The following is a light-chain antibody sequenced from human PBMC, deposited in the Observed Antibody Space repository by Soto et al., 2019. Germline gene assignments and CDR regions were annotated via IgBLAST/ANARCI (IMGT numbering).Light chain of an antibody. CDR1: QGISGY. CDR3: QQRSSWPWT. V-gene: IGKV3-11*01. CDR2: DAS. J-gene: IGKJ1*01. Sequence: EIVLTQSPATLSLSPGERATLSSRASQGISGYLGWYQQKPGQAPRLLIYDASNRATGIPVRFSGSGSGTDYTLTITNLEPEDFAIYYCQQRSSWPWTFGQGTKVDIK.